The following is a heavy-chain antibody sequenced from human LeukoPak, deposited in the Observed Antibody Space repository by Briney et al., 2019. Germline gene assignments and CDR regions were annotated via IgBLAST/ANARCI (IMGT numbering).Heavy chain of an antibody. CDR3: ARVLQGLVGD. Sequence: SQTLSLTCTVSGGSISSGGYYWSWIRQPPGKGLEWIGYIYHSGSTYYNPSLKSRVTISVDRSKNQFSLKLSSVTAADTAVYYCARVLQGLVGDWGQGTLVTVSS. CDR1: GGSISSGGYY. CDR2: IYHSGST. J-gene: IGHJ4*02. D-gene: IGHD6-19*01. V-gene: IGHV4-30-2*01.